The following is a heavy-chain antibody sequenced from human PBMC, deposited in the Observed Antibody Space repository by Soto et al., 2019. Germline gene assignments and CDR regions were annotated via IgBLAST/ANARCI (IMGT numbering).Heavy chain of an antibody. V-gene: IGHV3-48*03. CDR3: AREVSKVVGGGDYYYYYGMDV. CDR1: GFTFSSYE. J-gene: IGHJ6*02. D-gene: IGHD2-15*01. CDR2: ISSSGSTI. Sequence: VQLVESGGGLVQPGGSLRLSCAASGFTFSSYEMNWVRQAPGKGLEWVSYISSSGSTIYYADSVKGRFTISRDNAKNPLYLQMNSLGAEDTAVYYCAREVSKVVGGGDYYYYYGMDVWGQGTTVTVSS.